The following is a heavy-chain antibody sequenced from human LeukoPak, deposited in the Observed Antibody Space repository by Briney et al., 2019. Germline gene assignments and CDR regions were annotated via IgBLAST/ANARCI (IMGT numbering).Heavy chain of an antibody. D-gene: IGHD1-26*01. CDR3: ARGWWELPFDY. CDR1: GFTFSSYG. CDR2: ISYDGSNK. V-gene: IGHV3-30*03. Sequence: GGSLRLSCAASGFTFSSYGLHWVRQAPGKGLEWVAVISYDGSNKKYANSVKGRFTTSRDNSKNTLYLQMNSLRAEDTAVYYCARGWWELPFDYWGQGTLVTVSS. J-gene: IGHJ4*02.